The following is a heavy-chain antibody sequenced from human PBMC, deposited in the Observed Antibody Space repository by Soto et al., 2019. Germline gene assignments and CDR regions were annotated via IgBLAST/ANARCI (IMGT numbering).Heavy chain of an antibody. CDR2: ILPIFGPA. D-gene: IGHD3-9*01. V-gene: IGHV1-69*01. Sequence: QVQLVQSGAEVKKPGSSVKVSCTASGGTADNYGISWVRQAPGQGHEWMGGILPIFGPAHYAQKFQDRLTITADETTSTTYMELSSLSSEDTAIYFCAREDFLTPGPFGHWGQGTLVTVSS. CDR1: GGTADNYG. CDR3: AREDFLTPGPFGH. J-gene: IGHJ4*02.